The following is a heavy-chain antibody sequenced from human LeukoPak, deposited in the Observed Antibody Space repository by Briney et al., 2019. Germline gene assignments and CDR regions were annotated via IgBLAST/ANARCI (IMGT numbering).Heavy chain of an antibody. D-gene: IGHD2-21*01. CDR1: GFTFSSYG. CDR2: ISGSGGST. Sequence: GGSLRLSCAASGFTFSSYGMSWVRQAPGKGLEWVSAISGSGGSTYYADSVKGRFTISRDNSKNTLYLQMNSLRAEDTAVYYXXXXRNIGVTVWFDPWGQGTLVTVSS. V-gene: IGHV3-23*01. CDR3: XXXRNIGVTVWFDP. J-gene: IGHJ5*02.